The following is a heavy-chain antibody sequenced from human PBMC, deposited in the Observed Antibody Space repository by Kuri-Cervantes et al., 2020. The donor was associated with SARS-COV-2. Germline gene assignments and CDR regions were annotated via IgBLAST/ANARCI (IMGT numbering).Heavy chain of an antibody. Sequence: ESLKISCTVSGGSISSSSYYWGWIRQPPGKGLEWIGSIYYSGSTYYNPSLKSRVTISVDTSKNQFSLKLSSVTAADTAVYYCARVSKAARPSAWFDPWGQGTLVTVSS. D-gene: IGHD6-6*01. CDR2: IYYSGST. CDR1: GGSISSSSYY. V-gene: IGHV4-39*07. CDR3: ARVSKAARPSAWFDP. J-gene: IGHJ5*02.